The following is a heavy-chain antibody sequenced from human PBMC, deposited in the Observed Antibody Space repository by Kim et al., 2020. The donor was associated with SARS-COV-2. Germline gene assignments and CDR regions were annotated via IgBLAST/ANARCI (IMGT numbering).Heavy chain of an antibody. J-gene: IGHJ4*02. CDR3: ARLEYGDYVYFDY. Sequence: YNPSRKSRVTISVDTSKNQFSLKLSSVTAADTAVYYCARLEYGDYVYFDYWGQGTLVTVSS. D-gene: IGHD4-17*01. V-gene: IGHV4-39*07.